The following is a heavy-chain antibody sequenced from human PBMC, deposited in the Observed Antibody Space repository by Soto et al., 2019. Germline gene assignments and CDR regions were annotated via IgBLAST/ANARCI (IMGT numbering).Heavy chain of an antibody. CDR1: GGSFSGYY. V-gene: IGHV4-34*01. CDR3: ARGRKILRFLEWLGRFGLFDP. J-gene: IGHJ5*02. CDR2: INHSGST. Sequence: SETLSLTCAVYGGSFSGYYWSWIRQPPGKGLEWIGEINHSGSTNYNPSLKSRVTISVDTSKNQFSLKLSSVTAADTAVYYCARGRKILRFLEWLGRFGLFDPWGQGTLVTVSS. D-gene: IGHD3-3*01.